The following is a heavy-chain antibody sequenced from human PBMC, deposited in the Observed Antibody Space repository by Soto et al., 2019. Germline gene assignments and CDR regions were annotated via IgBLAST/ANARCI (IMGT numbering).Heavy chain of an antibody. CDR2: IIPMVRMA. J-gene: IGHJ4*02. D-gene: IGHD3-10*01. Sequence: QVQLVQSGAELKKPGSSVKVSCTASGDTFSFYTMNWVRQAPGQGPEWMGRIIPMVRMATYAQKFQGRVTIIADKSTSPSYMELSSLRSEDTAVYYCATNYGSGSAPFDYWGQGTLVTVSS. CDR3: ATNYGSGSAPFDY. CDR1: GDTFSFYT. V-gene: IGHV1-69*02.